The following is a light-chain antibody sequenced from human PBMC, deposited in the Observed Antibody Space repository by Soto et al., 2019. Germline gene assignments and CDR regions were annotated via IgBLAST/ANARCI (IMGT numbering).Light chain of an antibody. CDR3: QQCFWHWT. V-gene: IGKV1-5*03. CDR1: QSISTS. CDR2: KAS. Sequence: DIQMTQSPSTLSASVGDRVTITCRASQSISTSLAWYQQKPGKAPKLLIYKASILESGVPSRFSGSGSGADFTLTISSLQPDDFATYYCQQCFWHWTFGQGTKVDIK. J-gene: IGKJ1*01.